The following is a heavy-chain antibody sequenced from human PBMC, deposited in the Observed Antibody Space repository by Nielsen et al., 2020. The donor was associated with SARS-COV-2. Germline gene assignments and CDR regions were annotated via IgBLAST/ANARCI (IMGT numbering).Heavy chain of an antibody. Sequence: SETLSLTCTVSGGSISSYYWGWIRQPPGRGLEWIGYIPYIGSTFYSASLKNRVTISLDTSKNQLSLNLNSMTSADTAVYYCVRHEGGTTMDVWGPGTMVTVSS. CDR3: VRHEGGTTMDV. D-gene: IGHD1-14*01. CDR2: IPYIGST. J-gene: IGHJ6*01. CDR1: GGSISSYY. V-gene: IGHV4-59*13.